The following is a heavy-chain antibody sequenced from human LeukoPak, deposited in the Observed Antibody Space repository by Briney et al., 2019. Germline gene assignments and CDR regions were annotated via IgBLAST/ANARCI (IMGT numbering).Heavy chain of an antibody. CDR2: ISGSGGST. CDR3: AKLGPSGSYYEAPPNFDY. CDR1: GFTFSSYA. V-gene: IGHV3-23*01. J-gene: IGHJ4*02. Sequence: GGSLRLSCAASGFTFSSYAMRWVRQAPGKGLEWVSAISGSGGSTYYADSVKGRFTISRDNSKNTLYLQMNSLRAEDTAVYYCAKLGPSGSYYEAPPNFDYWGQGTLVTVSS. D-gene: IGHD1-26*01.